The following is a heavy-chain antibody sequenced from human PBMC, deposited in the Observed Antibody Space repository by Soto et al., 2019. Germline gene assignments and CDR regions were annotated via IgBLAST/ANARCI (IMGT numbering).Heavy chain of an antibody. Sequence: ASVKVSCKASGGTFSSYAISWVRQAPGQGLEWMGGISPYSGDTDSAQKFQGRVTLTRDTSTRTVYMELSRLTSDDTAVYYCAWAGPTQIFNHWGQGALVTVSS. V-gene: IGHV1-2*02. CDR1: GGTFSSYA. CDR3: AWAGPTQIFNH. CDR2: ISPYSGDT. D-gene: IGHD3-3*01. J-gene: IGHJ4*02.